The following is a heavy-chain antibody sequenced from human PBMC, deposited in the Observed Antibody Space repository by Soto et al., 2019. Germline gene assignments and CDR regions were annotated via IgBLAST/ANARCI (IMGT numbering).Heavy chain of an antibody. CDR2: ISWNSGSI. CDR3: AKGRTGTTFDAFDI. CDR1: GVTFDDYA. Sequence: GGSLRLSCAASGVTFDDYAMQWVRQAPGKGLEWVSGISWNSGSIGYADSVKGRFTISRDNAKNSLYLQMNSLRAEDTALYYCAKGRTGTTFDAFDICGQETMVTVSS. D-gene: IGHD1-1*01. J-gene: IGHJ3*02. V-gene: IGHV3-9*01.